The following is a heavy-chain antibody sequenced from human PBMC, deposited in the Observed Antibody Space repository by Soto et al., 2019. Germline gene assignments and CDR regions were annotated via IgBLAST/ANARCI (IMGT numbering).Heavy chain of an antibody. CDR2: LSPYNGNT. J-gene: IGHJ2*01. Sequence: QVQLVQSGDEVKKPGASVKVSCKASGYTFTNYGISWVRQAPGQGLEWMGWLSPYNGNTKYPQKLQGRVTMTTDTSTRTSYMELRSLSSDDTAVYFCARDGDRCTSTRCSPWPDTHFDLWGRGTLVTVSS. CDR1: GYTFTNYG. D-gene: IGHD2-2*01. V-gene: IGHV1-18*01. CDR3: ARDGDRCTSTRCSPWPDTHFDL.